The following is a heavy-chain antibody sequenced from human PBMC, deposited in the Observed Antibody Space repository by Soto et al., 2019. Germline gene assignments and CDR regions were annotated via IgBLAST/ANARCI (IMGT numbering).Heavy chain of an antibody. CDR3: AKDYGSSRYLFDY. V-gene: IGHV3-23*01. CDR2: ISGNGANT. Sequence: LRLSCAASGFTFINYAMSWVRQAPGEGLEWVSTISGNGANTHYADSVKGRFSISRDNSKNTLYIQMNSLRAEDTAVYYCAKDYGSSRYLFDYWRQGALVTVSS. CDR1: GFTFINYA. D-gene: IGHD6-19*01. J-gene: IGHJ4*02.